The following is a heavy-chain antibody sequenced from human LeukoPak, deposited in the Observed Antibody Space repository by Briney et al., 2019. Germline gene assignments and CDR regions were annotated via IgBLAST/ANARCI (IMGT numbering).Heavy chain of an antibody. V-gene: IGHV1-46*01. Sequence: ASVKVSCMASRYTLPSYYMHWVPQAPGQGLEWMGIINPSGGSTSYAQKFQGRVTMTRDTSTSTVYMELSSLRSEGTAVYYCARGIAADYFDYWGQGTLVTVSS. CDR1: RYTLPSYY. D-gene: IGHD6-6*01. CDR2: INPSGGST. J-gene: IGHJ4*02. CDR3: ARGIAADYFDY.